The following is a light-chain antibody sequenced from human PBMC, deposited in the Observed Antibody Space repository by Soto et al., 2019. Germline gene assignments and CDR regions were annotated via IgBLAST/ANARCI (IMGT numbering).Light chain of an antibody. V-gene: IGKV3-20*01. Sequence: EIVLTQSPATLSLSPGERATLSCRASQSITSNYLAWYQQKPGQAPRLLIYDASSRATGIPDRFSGSGSGTDFTLTISRLEPEDLGVYYCQQYGYSPPWTFGQGTKVE. CDR3: QQYGYSPPWT. CDR2: DAS. CDR1: QSITSNY. J-gene: IGKJ1*01.